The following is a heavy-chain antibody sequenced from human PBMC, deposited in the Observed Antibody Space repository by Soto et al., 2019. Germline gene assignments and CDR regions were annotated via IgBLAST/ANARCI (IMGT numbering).Heavy chain of an antibody. Sequence: GASVKVSCKASGVTFSSYAISWVRRAPGQGLEWMGGIIPMFGTANYAQRLQGRVTITADESTRTGYMELSSLRSEDTAVYYCARGLDYGDLFYAMDVWGQGTTVTVSS. V-gene: IGHV1-69*13. J-gene: IGHJ6*02. CDR2: IIPMFGTA. D-gene: IGHD4-17*01. CDR1: GVTFSSYA. CDR3: ARGLDYGDLFYAMDV.